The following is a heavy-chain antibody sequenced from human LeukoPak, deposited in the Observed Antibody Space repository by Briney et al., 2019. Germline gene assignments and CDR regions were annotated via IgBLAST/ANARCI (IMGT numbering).Heavy chain of an antibody. J-gene: IGHJ4*02. CDR1: GFTFSSYA. Sequence: AGGSLRLSCAASGFTFSSYAMHWVRQAPGKGLEWVGRIHTNIDGGRIDYAPPVKGRFTISRDDSKNTLYLQMNSLKTEDTAMYYCTTRSSIWGQGTLVTVSS. CDR2: IHTNIDGGRI. D-gene: IGHD6-13*01. V-gene: IGHV3-15*01. CDR3: TTRSSI.